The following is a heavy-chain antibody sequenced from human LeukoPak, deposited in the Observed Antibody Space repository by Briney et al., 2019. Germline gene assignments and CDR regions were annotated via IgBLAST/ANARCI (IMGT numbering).Heavy chain of an antibody. CDR3: ARAEYDFLSGYSYYYYYRDV. CDR2: IITIFGTA. V-gene: IGHV1-69*13. CDR1: GGTFSSYA. Sequence: ASVKVSCKASGGTFSSYAISWVRQAPGQGLEWRGGIITIFGTANYAQKFQGRVTITADESTSTAYMELSSLRSEDTAVYYCARAEYDFLSGYSYYYYYRDVWGKGSTVTVSS. D-gene: IGHD3-3*01. J-gene: IGHJ6*03.